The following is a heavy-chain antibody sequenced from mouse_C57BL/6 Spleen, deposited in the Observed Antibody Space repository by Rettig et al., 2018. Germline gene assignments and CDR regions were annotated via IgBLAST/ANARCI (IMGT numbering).Heavy chain of an antibody. Sequence: LEWIGYIFPRDGTTKYNEKFKGKATLTADRSSSTAYMQLNSLTSEDSAVYFCARHSPHYGSSAWFAYWGQGTLVTVSA. CDR3: ARHSPHYGSSAWFAY. D-gene: IGHD1-1*01. CDR2: IFPRDGTT. J-gene: IGHJ3*01. V-gene: IGHV1-78*01.